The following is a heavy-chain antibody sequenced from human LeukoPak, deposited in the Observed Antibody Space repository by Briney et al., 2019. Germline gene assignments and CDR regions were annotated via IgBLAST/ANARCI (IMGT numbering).Heavy chain of an antibody. CDR1: VGSISSSDYC. D-gene: IGHD2-15*01. V-gene: IGHV4-61*02. CDR2: IRSRGST. CDR3: ARYLLGWFDS. Sequence: TLSLTGTASVGSISSSDYCGSWIRHPAGKGLEVISCIRSRGSTTYTPSLRIRVTLSVDTSKNQFSMKLTSVNVADTAVYYCARYLLGWFDSWGQGTLVTVSS. J-gene: IGHJ5*01.